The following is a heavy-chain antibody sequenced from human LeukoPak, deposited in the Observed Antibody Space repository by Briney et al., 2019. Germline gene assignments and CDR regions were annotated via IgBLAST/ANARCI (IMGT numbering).Heavy chain of an antibody. CDR3: ARDLAGIAVAGPPQNYYYYGMDV. V-gene: IGHV3-9*01. CDR2: ISWNSGSM. J-gene: IGHJ6*02. D-gene: IGHD6-19*01. Sequence: GGPLRLSCAASGFTFENYAIHWVRQAPGKGLEWFSGISWNSGSMGYADSVKGRFTISRDNSKNTLYLQMNSLRAEDTAVYYCARDLAGIAVAGPPQNYYYYGMDVWGQGTTVTVSS. CDR1: GFTFENYA.